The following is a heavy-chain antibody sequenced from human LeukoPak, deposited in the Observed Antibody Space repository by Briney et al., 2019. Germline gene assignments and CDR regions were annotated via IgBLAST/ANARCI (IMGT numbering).Heavy chain of an antibody. CDR1: GFTVSSTY. CDR2: LYNDGTT. CDR3: ARGDRRDGYRFDC. J-gene: IGHJ4*02. D-gene: IGHD5-24*01. Sequence: GGSLRLSCTASGFTVSSTYMNWVRQAPGKGLEWVSILYNDGTTYNADSVKGRFTISRDDSKNTLYLQMNSLISEDTAVYYCARGDRRDGYRFDCWGQGTLVTVSS. V-gene: IGHV3-53*01.